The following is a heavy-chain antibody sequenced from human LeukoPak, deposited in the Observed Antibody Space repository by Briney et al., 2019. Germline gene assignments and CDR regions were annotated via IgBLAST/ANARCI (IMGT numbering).Heavy chain of an antibody. D-gene: IGHD1-14*01. CDR1: GYTFTSYD. V-gene: IGHV1-46*01. J-gene: IGHJ6*02. Sequence: ASVKVSCKASGYTFTSYDINWVRQATGQGLEWMGIINPSGGSTSYAQKFQGRVTMTRDTSTSTVYMELSSLRSEDTAVYYCARDSSLRTTILPLLVIGGHPYYYYGMDVWGQGTTVTVSS. CDR2: INPSGGST. CDR3: ARDSSLRTTILPLLVIGGHPYYYYGMDV.